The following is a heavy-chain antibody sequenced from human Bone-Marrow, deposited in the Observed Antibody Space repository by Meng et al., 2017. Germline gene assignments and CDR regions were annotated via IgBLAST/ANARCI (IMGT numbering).Heavy chain of an antibody. D-gene: IGHD6-13*01. CDR2: ISGSGGST. V-gene: IGHV3-23*01. CDR3: AKLKYSSSWYGPDDY. J-gene: IGHJ4*02. Sequence: GESLKISCAASVFTFSSYAMSWVRQAPGKGLEWVSAISGSGGSTYYADSVKGRFTISRDNSKNTLYLQMNSLRAEDTAVYYCAKLKYSSSWYGPDDYWGQGTLVTVSS. CDR1: VFTFSSYA.